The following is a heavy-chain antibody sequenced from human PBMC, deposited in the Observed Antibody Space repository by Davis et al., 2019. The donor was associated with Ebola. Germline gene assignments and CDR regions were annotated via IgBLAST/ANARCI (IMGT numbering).Heavy chain of an antibody. J-gene: IGHJ6*02. CDR3: ARDRSSNYYYGLDV. CDR1: GITLRSSY. D-gene: IGHD4-11*01. CDR2: ISSSGSYV. Sequence: GESLNLPLAASGITLRSSYMNWVRQAPGKGLEWVASISSSGSYVYYADSVKGRFTISRDNAKNSLYLEMDSLRAEDTAVYYCARDRSSNYYYGLDVWGQGTTVTVSS. V-gene: IGHV3-21*06.